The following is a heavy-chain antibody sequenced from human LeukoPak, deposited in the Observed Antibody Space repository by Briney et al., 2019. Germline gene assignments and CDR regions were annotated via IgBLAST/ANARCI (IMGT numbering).Heavy chain of an antibody. V-gene: IGHV3-53*01. CDR2: IYSGGST. CDR3: ARDRHPKYWGGGYDY. CDR1: GFTVSSNY. J-gene: IGHJ4*02. Sequence: GGSLRLSCAASGFTVSSNYMSWVRQAPGKGLEWVSVIYSGGSTYYADSVKGRFTISRDNSKNTLYLQMNSLRAEDTAVYYCARDRHPKYWGGGYDYWGQGTLVTVSS. D-gene: IGHD3-16*01.